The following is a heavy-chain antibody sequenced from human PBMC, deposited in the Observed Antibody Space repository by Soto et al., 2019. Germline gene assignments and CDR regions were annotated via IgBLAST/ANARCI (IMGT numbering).Heavy chain of an antibody. V-gene: IGHV1-18*01. CDR1: GYTFSSYG. J-gene: IGHJ5*02. Sequence: ASVKVSCKASGYTFSSYGISWVRQAPGQGLEWMGWISAYNGNTNYAQKLQGRVTMTTDTSTSTAYMELRSLRSDDTAVYYCARVKGSGWLNWFDPWGQGILVTGSS. CDR3: ARVKGSGWLNWFDP. D-gene: IGHD6-19*01. CDR2: ISAYNGNT.